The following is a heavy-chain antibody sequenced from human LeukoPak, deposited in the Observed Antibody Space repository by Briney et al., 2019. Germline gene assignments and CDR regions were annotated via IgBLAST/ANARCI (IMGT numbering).Heavy chain of an antibody. V-gene: IGHV3-23*01. Sequence: GGSLRLSCAASGFTFSSYAVSWVRQAPGKGLEWVSAISGSGGSTYYADSVKGRFTISRDNSKNTLYLQMNSLRAEDTAVYYCAKGYCSSTSCPYYFDYWGQGTLVTVSS. CDR2: ISGSGGST. CDR3: AKGYCSSTSCPYYFDY. CDR1: GFTFSSYA. D-gene: IGHD2-2*01. J-gene: IGHJ4*02.